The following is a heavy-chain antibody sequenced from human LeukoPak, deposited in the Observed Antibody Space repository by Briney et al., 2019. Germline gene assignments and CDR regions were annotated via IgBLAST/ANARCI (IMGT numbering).Heavy chain of an antibody. J-gene: IGHJ4*02. Sequence: SETLSLTGPALVASIIGYTWSWFRKPQGKGLEWFGYIYYSGSTNYNPSLKSRVTISVDTSKNQFSLKLSSVTAADTAVYYCARHQGKLPLPYFDYWGQGTLVTVSS. D-gene: IGHD1-7*01. CDR3: ARHQGKLPLPYFDY. CDR2: IYYSGST. V-gene: IGHV4-59*08. CDR1: VASIIGYT.